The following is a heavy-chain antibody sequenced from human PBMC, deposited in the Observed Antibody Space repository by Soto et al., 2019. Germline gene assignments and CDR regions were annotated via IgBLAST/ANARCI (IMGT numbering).Heavy chain of an antibody. CDR3: ARDLGQQLDLGAFDI. CDR1: GYTFTSYA. D-gene: IGHD6-13*01. CDR2: INAGNGNT. J-gene: IGHJ3*02. Sequence: ASVKVSCKASGYTFTSYAMHWVRQAPGQRLEWMGWINAGNGNTKYSQKFQGRVTITRDTSASTAYMELSSLRSEDTAVYYCARDLGQQLDLGAFDIWGQGTMVTVSS. V-gene: IGHV1-3*01.